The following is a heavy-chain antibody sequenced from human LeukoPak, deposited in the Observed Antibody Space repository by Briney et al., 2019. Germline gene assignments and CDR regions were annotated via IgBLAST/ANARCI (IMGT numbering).Heavy chain of an antibody. CDR3: ARDNLAGRGYYYGMDV. CDR1: GFTFSSYW. J-gene: IGHJ6*02. V-gene: IGHV3-7*01. CDR2: IRQDGSEK. Sequence: GGSLRLSCAASGFTFSSYWMSWVRQAPGKGLEWVANIRQDGSEKYYVDSVKGRFTISRDNAKNSLYLQMNSLRAEDTAVYYCARDNLAGRGYYYGMDVWGQGTTVTVSS.